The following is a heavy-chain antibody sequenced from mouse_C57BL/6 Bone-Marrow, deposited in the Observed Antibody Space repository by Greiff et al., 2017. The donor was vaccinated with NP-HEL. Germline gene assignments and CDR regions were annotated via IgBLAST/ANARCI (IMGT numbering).Heavy chain of an antibody. CDR2: ISSGSSTI. D-gene: IGHD1-1*01. CDR1: GFTFSDYG. Sequence: EVMLVESGGGLVKPGGSLKLSCAASGFTFSDYGMHWVRQAPEKGLEWVAYISSGSSTIYYADTVKGRFTISRDNAKNTLFLQMTSLRSEDTDMYYCARRDYYGSLFDYWGQGTTLTVSS. V-gene: IGHV5-17*01. CDR3: ARRDYYGSLFDY. J-gene: IGHJ2*01.